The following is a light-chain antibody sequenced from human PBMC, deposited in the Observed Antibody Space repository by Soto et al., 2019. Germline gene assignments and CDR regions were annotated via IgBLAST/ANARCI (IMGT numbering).Light chain of an antibody. CDR3: QQFSSYPLT. J-gene: IGKJ4*01. V-gene: IGKV3-20*01. CDR1: QTVRNNY. Sequence: LSLSAGTLSLSKRERATPSCRASQTVRNNYLAWYQQKPGQAPRLLIYDASSRATGIPDRFSGGGSGTDFTLTISRLEPEDFAVYYCQQFSSYPLTFGGGSIV. CDR2: DAS.